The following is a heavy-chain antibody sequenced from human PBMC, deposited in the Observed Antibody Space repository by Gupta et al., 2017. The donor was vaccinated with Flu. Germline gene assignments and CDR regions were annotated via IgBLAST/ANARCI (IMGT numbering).Heavy chain of an antibody. CDR1: VYTFTGYY. J-gene: IGHJ4*02. V-gene: IGHV1-2*02. D-gene: IGHD3-22*01. CDR3: ARDLLYYYDSSGYYSVRGGLDY. CDR2: INPNSGGT. Sequence: QVQLVQSGAEVKKPGASVKVSCKALVYTFTGYYMHWVRQAPGQGLEWMGWINPNSGGTNYAQKFQGRVTMTRDTSISTAYMELSRLRSDDTAVYYCARDLLYYYDSSGYYSVRGGLDYWGQGTLVTVSS.